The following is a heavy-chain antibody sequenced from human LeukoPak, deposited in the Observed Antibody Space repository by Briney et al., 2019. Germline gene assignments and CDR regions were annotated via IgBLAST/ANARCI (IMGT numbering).Heavy chain of an antibody. J-gene: IGHJ6*02. CDR3: AKGYCSSTSCYGYYYGMDV. V-gene: IGHV3-30-3*01. D-gene: IGHD2-2*01. Sequence: GGSLRLSCAASGFTFSSYAMHWVRQAPGKGLEWVAVISYDGSNKYYADSVKGRFTISRDNSKNTLYLQMNSLRAEDTAVYYCAKGYCSSTSCYGYYYGMDVWGQGTTVTVSS. CDR1: GFTFSSYA. CDR2: ISYDGSNK.